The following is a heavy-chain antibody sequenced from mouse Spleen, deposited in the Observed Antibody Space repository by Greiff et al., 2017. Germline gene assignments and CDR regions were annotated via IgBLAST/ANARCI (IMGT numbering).Heavy chain of an antibody. V-gene: IGHV1S41*01. J-gene: IGHJ2*01. CDR1: GYTFTSYW. Sequence: DLVKPGASVKLSCKASGYTFTSYWINWIKQRPGQGLEWIGRIAPGSGSTYYNEMFKGKATLTVDTSSSTAYIQLSSLSSEDSAVYFCARRADYFDYWGQGTTLTVSS. CDR3: ARRADYFDY. CDR2: IAPGSGST. D-gene: IGHD3-3*01.